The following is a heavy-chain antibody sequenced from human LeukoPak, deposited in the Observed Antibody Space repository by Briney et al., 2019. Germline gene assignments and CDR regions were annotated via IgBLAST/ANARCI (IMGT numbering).Heavy chain of an antibody. V-gene: IGHV3-30*02. CDR1: GFTFSNNG. Sequence: EGSLRLSCAASGFTFSNNGMHWVRQTPGKGLEWVAFTRYDESKTFYGDSVRGRFTISRDNSKNTLYLQMNSLTTDDSAVYYCAKARYSGSPALDFWGQGTLVTVSS. J-gene: IGHJ4*02. D-gene: IGHD1-26*01. CDR2: TRYDESKT. CDR3: AKARYSGSPALDF.